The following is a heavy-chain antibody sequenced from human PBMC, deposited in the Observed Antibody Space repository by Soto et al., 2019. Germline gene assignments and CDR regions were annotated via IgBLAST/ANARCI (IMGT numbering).Heavy chain of an antibody. D-gene: IGHD3-3*01. J-gene: IGHJ6*02. Sequence: SETLSLTCAVSGGSISSSNWWSWVRQPPGKGLEWIGEIYHSGSTNYNPSLKSRVTISVDKSKNQFSLKLSSVTAADTAVYYCARVPGNYDFWSGPGGYYYYGMDVWGQGTTVTVSS. CDR1: GGSISSSNW. CDR3: ARVPGNYDFWSGPGGYYYYGMDV. V-gene: IGHV4-4*02. CDR2: IYHSGST.